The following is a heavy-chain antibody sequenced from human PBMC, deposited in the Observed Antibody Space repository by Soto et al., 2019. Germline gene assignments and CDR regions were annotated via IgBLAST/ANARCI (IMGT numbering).Heavy chain of an antibody. CDR3: AKNFVSGRNSFSNPYYCYGMDV. V-gene: IGHV3-30*18. CDR2: ISYDGSNK. D-gene: IGHD3-9*01. J-gene: IGHJ6*02. CDR1: GFTFSSYG. Sequence: GGSLRLSCAASGFTFSSYGMHWVRQAPGKGLEWVAVISYDGSNKYYADSVKGRFTISRDNSKNTLYLQMNSLRAEDTAVYYCAKNFVSGRNSFSNPYYCYGMDVWGQGTTVTVSS.